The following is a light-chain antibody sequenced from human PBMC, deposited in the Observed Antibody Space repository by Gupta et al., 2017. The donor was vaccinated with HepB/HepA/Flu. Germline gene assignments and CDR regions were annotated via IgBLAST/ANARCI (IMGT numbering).Light chain of an antibody. Sequence: QSVLTQPPSASATPGQRVTISCSGSTSNIGSNFVSWYQQVPGSAPKLLIYSNNQRPSGVPDRFSGSKSGTSASLAISGLQSDDEADYYCEAWDDSLSGPNWVFGGGTKVTV. CDR2: SNN. V-gene: IGLV1-44*01. J-gene: IGLJ3*02. CDR3: EAWDDSLSGPNWV. CDR1: TSNIGSNF.